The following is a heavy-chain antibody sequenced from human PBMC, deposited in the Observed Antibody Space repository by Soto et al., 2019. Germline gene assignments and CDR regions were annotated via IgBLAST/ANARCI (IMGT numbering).Heavy chain of an antibody. CDR2: IYHSGSA. CDR1: SGSISSSNW. D-gene: IGHD6-13*01. Sequence: SETLSLTCAVSSGSISSSNWWSWVRQPPGKGLEWIGEIYHSGSANYNPSLKSRVTISVDKSKNQFSLKLSSVTAADTAVYYCARDSTGIDSSSPGYYFDYWGQGTLVTVSS. CDR3: ARDSTGIDSSSPGYYFDY. J-gene: IGHJ4*02. V-gene: IGHV4-4*02.